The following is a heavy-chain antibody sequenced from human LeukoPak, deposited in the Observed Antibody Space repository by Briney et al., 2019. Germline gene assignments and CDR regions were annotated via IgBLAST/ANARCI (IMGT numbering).Heavy chain of an antibody. J-gene: IGHJ4*02. V-gene: IGHV3-11*06. CDR2: ISSNSSYT. CDR1: GFTFSDYY. CDR3: ARNRDGYLPFDY. D-gene: IGHD5-24*01. Sequence: GETLRLSCAASGFTFSDYYMSWIRQAPGKGLEWVSYISSNSSYTNYADSVKGRFTISRDNAKNVLYLQMNSLRAEDTAVYYCARNRDGYLPFDYWGQGTLVTVS.